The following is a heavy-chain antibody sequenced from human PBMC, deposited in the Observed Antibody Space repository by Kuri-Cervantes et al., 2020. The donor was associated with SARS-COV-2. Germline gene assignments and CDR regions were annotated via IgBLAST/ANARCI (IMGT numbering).Heavy chain of an antibody. V-gene: IGHV1-69*04. Sequence: SVKVSCKASGDTFSAYAISWVRQAPGQGLEWMGRLSPVLRTTHYAQKFQGRLTITADSSTTTAYMDLGSLKSDDTAVYYCAVGGEYQMLGPYLNYWGQGTLVTVSS. J-gene: IGHJ4*02. CDR3: AVGGEYQMLGPYLNY. CDR1: GDTFSAYA. D-gene: IGHD3-16*01. CDR2: LSPVLRTT.